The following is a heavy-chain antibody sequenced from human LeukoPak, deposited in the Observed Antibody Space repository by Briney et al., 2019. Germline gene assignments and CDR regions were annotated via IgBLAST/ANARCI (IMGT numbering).Heavy chain of an antibody. CDR3: ARREIWFGELPGDY. CDR1: GVSISSYY. J-gene: IGHJ4*02. Sequence: SETLSLTCTVSGVSISSYYWSWIRQPAGKGLEWIGRIYTSGSTNYNPSLKSRVTMSVDTSKNQFSLKLSSVTAADTAVYYCARREIWFGELPGDYWGQGTLVTVSS. V-gene: IGHV4-4*07. CDR2: IYTSGST. D-gene: IGHD3-10*01.